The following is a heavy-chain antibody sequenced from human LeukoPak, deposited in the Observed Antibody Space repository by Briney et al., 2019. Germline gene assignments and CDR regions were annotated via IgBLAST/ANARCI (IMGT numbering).Heavy chain of an antibody. J-gene: IGHJ4*02. Sequence: PGGSLRLSCAASGFTFSSYAMHWVRQAPGKGLEYVPAISSNGGSTYYANSVKGRFTISRDNSKNTLYLQMGSLRAEDMAVYYCAREVYDYVWGSEYFDYWGQGTLVTVSS. CDR2: ISSNGGST. D-gene: IGHD3-16*01. V-gene: IGHV3-64*01. CDR3: AREVYDYVWGSEYFDY. CDR1: GFTFSSYA.